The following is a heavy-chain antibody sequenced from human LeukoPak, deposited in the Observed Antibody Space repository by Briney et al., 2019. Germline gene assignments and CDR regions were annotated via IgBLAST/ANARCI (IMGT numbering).Heavy chain of an antibody. D-gene: IGHD3-3*01. CDR1: GFTFSSYS. V-gene: IGHV3-21*04. J-gene: IGHJ6*03. Sequence: GGSLRLSCAASGFTFSSYSMNWVRQAPGKGLEWVSSISSSSSYIYYADSVKGRFTISRDNAKNSLYLQMNSLRAEDTALYYCARVRGGGVVIIYYMDVWGKGTTVTVSS. CDR2: ISSSSSYI. CDR3: ARVRGGGVVIIYYMDV.